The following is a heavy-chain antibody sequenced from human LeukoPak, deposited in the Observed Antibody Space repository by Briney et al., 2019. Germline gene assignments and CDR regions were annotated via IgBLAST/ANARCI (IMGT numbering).Heavy chain of an antibody. CDR2: ISSSSSTI. Sequence: PGGSLRLSCAASGFTFSSYSMNWVRQAPGKGLEWVSYISSSSSTIYYADSVKGRFTISRDNAKNSLYLQMNSLRAEDTAVYYCAREGSQWLAKHYYYYCYMDVWGRGTTVTVSS. D-gene: IGHD6-19*01. CDR1: GFTFSSYS. CDR3: AREGSQWLAKHYYYYCYMDV. J-gene: IGHJ6*03. V-gene: IGHV3-48*01.